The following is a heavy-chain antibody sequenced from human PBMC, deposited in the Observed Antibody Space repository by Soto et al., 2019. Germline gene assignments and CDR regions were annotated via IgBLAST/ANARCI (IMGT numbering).Heavy chain of an antibody. V-gene: IGHV3-23*01. CDR1: GFTFNTYA. Sequence: VQLMESGGGVVQPGRSLRLSCAASGFTFNTYAMHWVRQAPGKGLQWVSAISASGGTTYYADSVKGRFTFSRDNSKNTLYLQMNSLRAEDTAVYYCAKVGDTQWGSTYRYTHFDYWGQGTRVAVSS. D-gene: IGHD3-16*02. CDR3: AKVGDTQWGSTYRYTHFDY. J-gene: IGHJ4*02. CDR2: ISASGGTT.